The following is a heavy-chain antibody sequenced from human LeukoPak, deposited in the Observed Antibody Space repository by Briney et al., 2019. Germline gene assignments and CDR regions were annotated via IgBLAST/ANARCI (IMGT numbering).Heavy chain of an antibody. CDR1: GYTFTSYG. CDR3: ARDLPYSSSWYYYYGMDV. J-gene: IGHJ6*04. CDR2: ISAYNGNT. Sequence: GASVKVSCKASGYTFTSYGISWVRQAPGQGLEWMGWISAYNGNTNHAQKLQGRVTMTTDTSTSTAYMELRSLRSDDTAVYYCARDLPYSSSWYYYYGMDVWGKGTTVTVSS. V-gene: IGHV1-18*04. D-gene: IGHD6-13*01.